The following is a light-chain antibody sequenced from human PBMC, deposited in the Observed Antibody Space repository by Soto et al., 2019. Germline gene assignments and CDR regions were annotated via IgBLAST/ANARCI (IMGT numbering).Light chain of an antibody. CDR2: EDT. V-gene: IGLV2-8*01. Sequence: QSVLTQPPSASGSPGQPVTISCTGTSSDVGGYNYVSWYQQHPGKAPRLMIYEDTKRPSGVPDRFSGSKSGNTASLTVSGLQAEDEADYYCTSYAGSNNLVFGGGTKLTVL. J-gene: IGLJ2*01. CDR1: SSDVGGYNY. CDR3: TSYAGSNNLV.